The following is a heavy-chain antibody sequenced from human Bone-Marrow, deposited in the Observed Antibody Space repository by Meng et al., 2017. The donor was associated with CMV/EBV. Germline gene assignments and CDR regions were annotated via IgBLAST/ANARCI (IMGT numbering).Heavy chain of an antibody. D-gene: IGHD1-26*01. CDR2: INPNSGGT. CDR1: GYTFTGYN. Sequence: QVRPGQSRASGKQPGASAKVSCKASGYTFTGYNMHWVRQAPGQGLEWMGWINPNSGGTNYAQKFQGRVTMTRDTSISTAYMELSRLRSDDTAVYYCARSWELNWFDPWGQGTLVTVSS. V-gene: IGHV1-2*02. J-gene: IGHJ5*02. CDR3: ARSWELNWFDP.